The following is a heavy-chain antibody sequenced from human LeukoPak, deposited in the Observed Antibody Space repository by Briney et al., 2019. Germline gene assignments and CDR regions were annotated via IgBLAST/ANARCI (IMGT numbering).Heavy chain of an antibody. V-gene: IGHV4-59*11. D-gene: IGHD5-12*01. CDR3: ARDLSGSGYDFD. Sequence: SETLSLTCTVSGGSISSHYWSWIRQPPGKGLEWIGYIYYSGSTNYNPSLKSRVTISVDTSKSQFSLKLSSVPAADPAVYYCARDLSGSGYDFDWGQGTLVTVSS. CDR1: GGSISSHY. CDR2: IYYSGST. J-gene: IGHJ4*02.